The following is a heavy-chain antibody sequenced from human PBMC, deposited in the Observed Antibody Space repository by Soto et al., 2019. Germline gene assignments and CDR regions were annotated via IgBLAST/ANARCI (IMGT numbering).Heavy chain of an antibody. D-gene: IGHD3-16*01. CDR2: IRRNAYGETT. V-gene: IGHV3-49*04. Sequence: AGGSLRLSCTTSGFTFGDYALRWVRQAPGKGLEWVGFIRRNAYGETTDYAASVKGRFTISRDDSKSIAYLQMNSLRTEDTALYYCTRASSLDFDFWGQGTLVTVSS. CDR3: TRASSLDFDF. J-gene: IGHJ4*02. CDR1: GFTFGDYA.